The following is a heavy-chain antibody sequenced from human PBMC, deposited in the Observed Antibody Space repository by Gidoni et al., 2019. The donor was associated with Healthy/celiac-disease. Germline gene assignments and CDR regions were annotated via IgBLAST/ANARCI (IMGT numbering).Heavy chain of an antibody. V-gene: IGHV3-11*06. CDR1: GFTFSDYY. CDR3: ARDGGYYYGSGSYYNGPLDY. D-gene: IGHD3-10*01. Sequence: QVQLVESGGGLVKPGGSLRLSCAASGFTFSDYYMSWIRQAPGKGLEWVSYISSSSSYTNYADSVKGRFTISRDNAKNSLYLQMNSLRAEDTAVYYCARDGGYYYGSGSYYNGPLDYWGQGTLVTVSS. J-gene: IGHJ4*02. CDR2: ISSSSSYT.